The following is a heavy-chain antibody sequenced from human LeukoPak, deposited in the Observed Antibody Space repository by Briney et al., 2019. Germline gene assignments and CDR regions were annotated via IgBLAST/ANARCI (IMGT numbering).Heavy chain of an antibody. CDR2: ISCNSDTI. CDR3: AKGAARRRFYYYVDV. D-gene: IGHD6-6*01. Sequence: GGSLRLSCAASGFTFDDYAMHWVRQPPGKGLEWVSGISCNSDTIAYADSVKGRFTVSRDNAKNSLYLQMNSLRTDDMALYYCAKGAARRRFYYYVDVWGKGTTVTVSS. V-gene: IGHV3-9*03. J-gene: IGHJ6*03. CDR1: GFTFDDYA.